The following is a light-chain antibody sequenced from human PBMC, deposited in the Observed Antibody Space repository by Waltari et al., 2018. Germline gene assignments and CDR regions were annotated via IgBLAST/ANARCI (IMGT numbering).Light chain of an antibody. Sequence: QSVLTQPPSASGTPGQRVTISCSGSSSNIGSNYVYWYQQLPGTAPKLLIYRNNQRPSGVPALFSGSKSGTSASLAISGLRSEDEADYYCAAWDDSLSGPVFGGGTKLTVL. J-gene: IGLJ2*01. CDR3: AAWDDSLSGPV. CDR1: SSNIGSNY. CDR2: RNN. V-gene: IGLV1-47*01.